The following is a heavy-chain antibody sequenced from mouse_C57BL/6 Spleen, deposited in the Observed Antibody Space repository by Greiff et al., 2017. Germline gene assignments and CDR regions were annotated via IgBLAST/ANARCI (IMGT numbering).Heavy chain of an antibody. D-gene: IGHD2-10*01. J-gene: IGHJ4*01. CDR1: GFTFSSYG. V-gene: IGHV5-6*01. CDR2: ISSGGSYT. CDR3: ASPSYDYYAMDY. Sequence: EVKLMESGGDLVKPGGSLKLSCAASGFTFSSYGMSWVRQTPDKRLEWVATISSGGSYTYYPDSVKGRFTISRDNAKNTLYLQMSSLKSEDTAMYYCASPSYDYYAMDYWGQGTSVTGSS.